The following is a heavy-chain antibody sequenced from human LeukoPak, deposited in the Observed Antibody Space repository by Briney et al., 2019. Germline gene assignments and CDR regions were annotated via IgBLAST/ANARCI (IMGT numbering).Heavy chain of an antibody. CDR3: ARAGVRYFDGLDP. V-gene: IGHV1-8*01. J-gene: IGHJ5*02. CDR2: MNPNSGNT. CDR1: GYIFTSYD. D-gene: IGHD3-9*01. Sequence: ASVKVSCKASGYIFTSYDINWVRQATGQGPEWMGWMNPNSGNTLYAQKFQGRVTMTRDTSINTAYMELSSLRSEDTAVYYCARAGVRYFDGLDPWGQGTLVTVSS.